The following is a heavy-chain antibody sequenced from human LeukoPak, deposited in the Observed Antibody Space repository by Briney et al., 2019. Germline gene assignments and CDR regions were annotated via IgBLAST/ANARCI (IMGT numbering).Heavy chain of an antibody. V-gene: IGHV3-74*01. J-gene: IGHJ5*02. Sequence: GGSLRLSCAASGFTFSSYWMHWVRHAPGMGLEWVSRINTDGSATTYADSVKGRVTISRDNARNTLYLEMNSLRAEDTAIYYCVRAGAAAAGYNWFDPWGQGTLVTVSS. CDR1: GFTFSSYW. CDR2: INTDGSAT. D-gene: IGHD6-13*01. CDR3: VRAGAAAAGYNWFDP.